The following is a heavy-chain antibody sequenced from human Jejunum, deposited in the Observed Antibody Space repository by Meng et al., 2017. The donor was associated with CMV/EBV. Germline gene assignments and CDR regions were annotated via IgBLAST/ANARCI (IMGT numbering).Heavy chain of an antibody. V-gene: IGHV4-4*02. J-gene: IGHJ4*02. Sequence: QGQVQGAGPGRVKPSGTLALTFDVSGGSIRNDQWWSWVRQAPGKGLEWIGEIYHSGRTNYNPSVKSRVSMSVDKSQNHFSLRLSSVTAADTAVYYCTTLYGDSISWGQGTLVTVSS. D-gene: IGHD4-17*01. CDR3: TTLYGDSIS. CDR2: IYHSGRT. CDR1: GGSIRNDQW.